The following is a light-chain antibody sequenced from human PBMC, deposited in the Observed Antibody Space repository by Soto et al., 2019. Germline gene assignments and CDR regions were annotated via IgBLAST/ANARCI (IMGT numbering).Light chain of an antibody. CDR2: QAS. Sequence: FQMTQSPSALSASVGARVTITCRASQSVSVWLAWYQQKPGKAPKLLIYQASILQSGVPSRFSGSGSGTDFTLTISNLQPDDFATYYCQQYNGYYSFGQGTKVDIK. V-gene: IGKV1-5*03. CDR3: QQYNGYYS. CDR1: QSVSVW. J-gene: IGKJ2*03.